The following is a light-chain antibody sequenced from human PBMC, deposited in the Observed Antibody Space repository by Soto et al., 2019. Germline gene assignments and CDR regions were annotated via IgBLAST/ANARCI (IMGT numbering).Light chain of an antibody. J-gene: IGKJ1*01. V-gene: IGKV3-20*01. Sequence: EIVLTQSPATLSLSPGERATLSCRASQSVSSYLAWYQQKPGQAPRLLIYLASSRATGIPDRFSGSGFGTDFTLTISSLEPEDFAVYYCQHYGSSWTFGQGTKVDIK. CDR3: QHYGSSWT. CDR1: QSVSSY. CDR2: LAS.